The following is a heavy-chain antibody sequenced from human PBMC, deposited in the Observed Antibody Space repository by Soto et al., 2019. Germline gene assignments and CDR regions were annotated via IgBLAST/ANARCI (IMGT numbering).Heavy chain of an antibody. CDR3: AIGGHVVVVPAGFEN. V-gene: IGHV1-46*03. J-gene: IGHJ4*01. Sequence: GASVKVSCKASGYTFTNYYMHWVRQAPGQGLEWMGIINSGGGSATYAQKFLGRVTLTRDTSTSTVYMDLSSLGSDDSAVYYCAIGGHVVVVPAGFENWGHGTLVSVSS. D-gene: IGHD2-21*02. CDR1: GYTFTNYY. CDR2: INSGGGSA.